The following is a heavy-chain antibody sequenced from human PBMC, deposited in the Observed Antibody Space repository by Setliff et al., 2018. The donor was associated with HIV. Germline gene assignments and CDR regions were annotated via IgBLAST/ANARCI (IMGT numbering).Heavy chain of an antibody. CDR3: ARDQKGYSYGYFDS. J-gene: IGHJ4*02. D-gene: IGHD5-18*01. CDR2: MHTSGNT. CDR1: GYSITSGYY. Sequence: SETLSLTCAVSGYSITSGYYWGWIRQPAGKGLEWIGRMHTSGNTNYNPSLKSRVTMSVDTSKNQFSLRLSSVTAADTAVYYCARDQKGYSYGYFDSWGQGTLVTVSS. V-gene: IGHV4-4*07.